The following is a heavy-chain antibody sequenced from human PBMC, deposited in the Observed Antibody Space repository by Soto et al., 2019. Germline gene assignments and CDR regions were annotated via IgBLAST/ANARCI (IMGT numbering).Heavy chain of an antibody. CDR3: ATMLYYYYALGV. D-gene: IGHD3-16*01. Sequence: QVQLEQSGAEVKKPGASVKVSCRASGYRFTDYYMHWVRQAPGQGLEWLGWINPTSGDTNYAQKFHGRVTLTRDTSLSTAYMELSRLTSDDAALYYCATMLYYYYALGVWGQGTTVTVSS. CDR2: INPTSGDT. J-gene: IGHJ6*02. V-gene: IGHV1-2*02. CDR1: GYRFTDYY.